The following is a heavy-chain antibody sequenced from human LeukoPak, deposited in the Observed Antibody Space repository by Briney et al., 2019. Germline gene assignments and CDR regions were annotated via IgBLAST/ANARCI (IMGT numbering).Heavy chain of an antibody. CDR3: SRRSSGWSADY. CDR2: IRSKAYGGTP. CDR1: GFPFGDYA. D-gene: IGHD6-19*01. Sequence: GGSLRLSCPASGFPFGDYAMSWFRQAPGKGLEWVGFIRSKAYGGTPEYAASVKGRFTISRDDSKSIAYLQMNSLKTEDTAVYFCSRRSSGWSADYWGQGTLVTVSS. V-gene: IGHV3-49*03. J-gene: IGHJ4*02.